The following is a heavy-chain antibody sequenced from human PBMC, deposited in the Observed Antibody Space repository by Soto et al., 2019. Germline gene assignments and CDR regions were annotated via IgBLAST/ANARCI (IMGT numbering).Heavy chain of an antibody. CDR3: AKDIVVVPAKSCLVDY. J-gene: IGHJ4*02. Sequence: EVQLLESGGGLVQPGGSLRLSCAASGFTFSSYAMSWVRQAPGKGLEWVSAISGSGGSTYYADSVKGRFTISRDNSKNTLYLQMNSLRAEDTAVYYCAKDIVVVPAKSCLVDYWGQGTLVTVSS. CDR1: GFTFSSYA. D-gene: IGHD2-2*01. CDR2: ISGSGGST. V-gene: IGHV3-23*01.